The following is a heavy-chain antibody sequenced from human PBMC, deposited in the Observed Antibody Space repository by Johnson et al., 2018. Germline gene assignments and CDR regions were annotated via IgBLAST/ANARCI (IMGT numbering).Heavy chain of an antibody. V-gene: IGHV5-51*01. CDR2: IYPGDSDT. CDR3: ATLKVKSYTKSGSYGVFDI. CDR1: RHTFTSYW. Sequence: VQLVQSGAEVKKPGESXKISCKVSRHTFTSYWIGWVRQMPWKGLEWMGLIYPGDSDTTYSPSLQGQVTISADKSINTAYRQWNNLKGSDTAMYYCATLKVKSYTKSGSYGVFDIWGQGTMVTVSS. J-gene: IGHJ3*02. D-gene: IGHD1-26*01.